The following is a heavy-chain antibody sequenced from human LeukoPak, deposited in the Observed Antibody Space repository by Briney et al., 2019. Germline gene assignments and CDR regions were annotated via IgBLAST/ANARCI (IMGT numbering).Heavy chain of an antibody. V-gene: IGHV4-39*02. CDR1: GGSISSSSYY. Sequence: SETLSLTCTVSGGSISSSSYYWGWIRQPPGKGLKWIGSIYYSGSTYHNPSLEGRVTISVDTSKNHFSLKLSSVTAADTAVYYCARGGYCGGDCYENDAFDIWGQGTVVTVSS. CDR2: IYYSGST. D-gene: IGHD2-21*02. J-gene: IGHJ3*02. CDR3: ARGGYCGGDCYENDAFDI.